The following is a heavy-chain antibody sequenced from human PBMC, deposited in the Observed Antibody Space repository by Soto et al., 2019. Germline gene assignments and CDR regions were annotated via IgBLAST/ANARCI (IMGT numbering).Heavy chain of an antibody. J-gene: IGHJ3*02. CDR3: ARDPSSGHRSRYAFDI. V-gene: IGHV3-33*01. D-gene: IGHD6-19*01. CDR1: GFTFSSYG. CDR2: IWYDGSNK. Sequence: GGSLRLSCAASGFTFSSYGMHWVRQAPGKGLEWVAVIWYDGSNKYYADSVKGRFTISRDNSKNTLYLQMNSLRAEDTAVYYCARDPSSGHRSRYAFDIWGQGTMVTVSS.